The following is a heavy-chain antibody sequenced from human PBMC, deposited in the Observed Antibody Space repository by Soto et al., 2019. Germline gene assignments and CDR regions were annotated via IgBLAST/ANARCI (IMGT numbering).Heavy chain of an antibody. Sequence: PGGSLRLSCAASGFTFISYAMSWVRQAPWKGLGWVSAISGSGGSTYYADSVKGRFTISRDNPKNTLYLQMNSLRAEDTAVYYCANTYDFWSGYPPSPYRYFDRWGRGTLVTVSS. J-gene: IGHJ2*01. V-gene: IGHV3-23*01. CDR2: ISGSGGST. CDR3: ANTYDFWSGYPPSPYRYFDR. D-gene: IGHD3-3*01. CDR1: GFTFISYA.